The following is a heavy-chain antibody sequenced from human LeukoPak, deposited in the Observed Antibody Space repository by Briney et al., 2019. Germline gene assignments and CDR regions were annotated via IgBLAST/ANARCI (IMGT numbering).Heavy chain of an antibody. Sequence: ASVKVSCKASGYTFTDCYMHWGRQAPRPGLELMGCMNLNSSGTNYAQNFQGSVTMTRDTSTNTAYMELNRLISDDTAVYNCARAAKWELLKGGLDSWGQGTLVTVSS. J-gene: IGHJ4*02. D-gene: IGHD1-26*01. CDR1: GYTFTDCY. CDR2: MNLNSSGT. V-gene: IGHV1-2*02. CDR3: ARAAKWELLKGGLDS.